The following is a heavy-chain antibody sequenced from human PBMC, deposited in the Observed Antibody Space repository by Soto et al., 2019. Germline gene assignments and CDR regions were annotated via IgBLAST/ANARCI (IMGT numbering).Heavy chain of an antibody. CDR3: ARASAGLDD. D-gene: IGHD1-1*01. J-gene: IGHJ4*02. V-gene: IGHV3-13*01. CDR1: GFTFSSHD. Sequence: GGSLRLSCAASGFTFSSHDMHWVRQATGKGLEWVAGIGSAGDTYYPGSVKGRFTVSRENAKNSLYLQMNSLRVEDTAVYYCARASAGLDDSGQGARVTVSS. CDR2: IGSAGDT.